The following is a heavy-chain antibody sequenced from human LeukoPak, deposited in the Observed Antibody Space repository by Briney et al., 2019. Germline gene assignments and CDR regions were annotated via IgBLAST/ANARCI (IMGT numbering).Heavy chain of an antibody. CDR2: INPSAGTT. V-gene: IGHV1-46*01. CDR3: AGQKAAPATLAFDF. D-gene: IGHD2-15*01. CDR1: GDTFSSYY. J-gene: IGHJ4*02. Sequence: ASVKVSCKASGDTFSSYYVHWVRQAPGQGLEWMGVINPSAGTTNYLQKFQGSATMTRDTSTNTVYMELSSLRSDDTAVYYCAGQKAAPATLAFDFWGQGALVTVSS.